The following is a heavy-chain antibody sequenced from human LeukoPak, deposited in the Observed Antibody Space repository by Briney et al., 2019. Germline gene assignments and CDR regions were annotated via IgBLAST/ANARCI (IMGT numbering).Heavy chain of an antibody. V-gene: IGHV3-33*01. CDR1: GFTFSDYG. Sequence: GGSLRLSCAASGFTFSDYGIHWVRQAPGKGLEWVALIWFDGSDESYAASVKGRFTISRDNSKNTLYLQMNILRAVDTAVYYCARDGGYCRSTGCEDVNWFDPWGQGTLVTVSS. CDR2: IWFDGSDE. J-gene: IGHJ5*02. CDR3: ARDGGYCRSTGCEDVNWFDP. D-gene: IGHD2-2*01.